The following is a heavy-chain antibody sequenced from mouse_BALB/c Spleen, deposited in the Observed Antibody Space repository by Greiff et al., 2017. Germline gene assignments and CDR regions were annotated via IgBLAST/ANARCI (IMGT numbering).Heavy chain of an antibody. V-gene: IGHV1-4*01. J-gene: IGHJ2*01. Sequence: VQLVESGAELARPGASVKMSCKASGYTFTSYTMHWVKQRPGQGLEWIGYINPSSGYTNYNQKFKDKATLTADKSSSTAYMQLSSLTSEDSAVYYCARKTGTSFDYWGQGTTLTVSS. CDR3: ARKTGTSFDY. D-gene: IGHD4-1*01. CDR2: INPSSGYT. CDR1: GYTFTSYT.